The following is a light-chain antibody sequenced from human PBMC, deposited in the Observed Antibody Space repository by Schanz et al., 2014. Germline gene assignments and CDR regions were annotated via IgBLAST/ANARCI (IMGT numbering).Light chain of an antibody. CDR2: GAS. V-gene: IGKV3D-20*02. Sequence: EVVMTQSPGTLSVSPGETATLSCRASQSVSETYVAWYQQKPGQAPRLLIYGASSRATGIPDRFSGSGSGTDFTLTISSLEPEDFAVYYCQQRSNWPFLTFGGGTKVEIK. J-gene: IGKJ4*01. CDR1: QSVSETY. CDR3: QQRSNWPFLT.